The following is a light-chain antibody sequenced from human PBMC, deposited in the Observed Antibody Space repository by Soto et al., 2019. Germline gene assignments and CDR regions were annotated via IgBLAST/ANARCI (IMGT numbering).Light chain of an antibody. CDR1: SSNIGAGYD. Sequence: QFVLTQPPSVSGAPGQRVTISCTGSSSNIGAGYDVHWYQHLPGTAPKVLIYGNTNRPSGVPDRFSGSKSGTSASLAITGLQAEDEADYYCQSFDSSLSNSRVFGGGTKLTVL. J-gene: IGLJ3*02. CDR2: GNT. V-gene: IGLV1-40*01. CDR3: QSFDSSLSNSRV.